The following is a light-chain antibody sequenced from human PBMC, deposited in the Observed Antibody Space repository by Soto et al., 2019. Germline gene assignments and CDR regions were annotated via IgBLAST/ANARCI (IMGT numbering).Light chain of an antibody. CDR1: SSDVGTYNL. Sequence: QSVLTQPASVSGSPGQSITISCTGTSSDVGTYNLVSWYQQHPGKAPKLMVYEGTKRPSGVSNRLSGSKSGNTASLTISGLQAEDEADYYCCSYVGSSTYVFGTGTKVTVL. J-gene: IGLJ1*01. CDR2: EGT. CDR3: CSYVGSSTYV. V-gene: IGLV2-23*01.